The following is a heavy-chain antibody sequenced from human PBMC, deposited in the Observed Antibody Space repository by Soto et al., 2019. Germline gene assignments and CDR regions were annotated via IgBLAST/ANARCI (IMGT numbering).Heavy chain of an antibody. Sequence: PGGSLRLSCAGSGFTFGDYYMTWIRQAPGKGLEWVSYINTLSSAIYYADSVKGRFTISRDNAKNSLYLQMNSLRAEDTAVYYCARRLQWQLRPLDSWGRGTLVTVSS. J-gene: IGHJ4*02. CDR2: INTLSSAI. CDR3: ARRLQWQLRPLDS. D-gene: IGHD6-19*01. CDR1: GFTFGDYY. V-gene: IGHV3-11*01.